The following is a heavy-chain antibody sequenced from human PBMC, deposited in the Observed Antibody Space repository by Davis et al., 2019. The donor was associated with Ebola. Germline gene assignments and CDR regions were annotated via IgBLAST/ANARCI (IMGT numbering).Heavy chain of an antibody. CDR1: GGSITNYH. D-gene: IGHD3-22*01. V-gene: IGHV4-59*08. J-gene: IGHJ5*02. CDR2: IYSGGGS. CDR3: ARHSDYHDNNGQPTYNWFDP. Sequence: MPSETLSLTCTVSGGSITNYHWSWIRQPPGRELEWIAYIYSGGGSYYNPSLKSRVTISVDTSKNQFSLKLNSVTAADTAVYYCARHSDYHDNNGQPTYNWFDPWGQGTLVAVSS.